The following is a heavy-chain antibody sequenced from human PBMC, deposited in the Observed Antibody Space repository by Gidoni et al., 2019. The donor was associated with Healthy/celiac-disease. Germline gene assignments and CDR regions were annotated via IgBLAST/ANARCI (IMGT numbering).Heavy chain of an antibody. V-gene: IGHV1-46*03. J-gene: IGHJ3*02. CDR2: INPSGGST. D-gene: IGHD3-22*01. CDR3: ARDGNYYDSMGAFDI. CDR1: GYTFPSYY. Sequence: QVQLVQSGAEVKKPGASVKVSCKASGYTFPSYYMHWVRQAPGQGLEWMGIINPSGGSTSYAQKFQGRVTMTRDTSTSTVYMELSSLRSEDTAVYYCARDGNYYDSMGAFDIWGQGTMVTVSS.